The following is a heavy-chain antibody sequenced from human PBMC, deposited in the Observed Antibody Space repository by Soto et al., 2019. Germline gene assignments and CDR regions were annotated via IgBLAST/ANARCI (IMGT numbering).Heavy chain of an antibody. CDR1: GYSISSGYY. CDR2: IYHSGTT. Sequence: PSETLSLTCVVSGYSISSGYYWGWIRQPPGKGLEWIGSIYHSGTTYYNPSLKSRVTISLDTSRNQFSLKLTSVTAPDTAVYYCARSLLTSSWYAGSWGQGTLVTVSS. J-gene: IGHJ5*02. CDR3: ARSLLTSSWYAGS. D-gene: IGHD6-13*01. V-gene: IGHV4-38-2*01.